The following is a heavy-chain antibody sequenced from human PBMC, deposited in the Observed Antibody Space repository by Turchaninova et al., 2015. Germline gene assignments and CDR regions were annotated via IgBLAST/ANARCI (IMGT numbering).Heavy chain of an antibody. V-gene: IGHV4-39*07. CDR3: ARVNLYYYDSSGYQNAFDI. J-gene: IGHJ3*02. CDR1: GGSISSISYY. Sequence: QLQLQESGPGRVKPSETLSLPCPVAGGSISSISYYWAWIRQPPGKGLESIGSIYYSGSTYYNPSLMSRVTISVDTSKNQFSLKLSSVTAADTAVYYCARVNLYYYDSSGYQNAFDIWGQGTMVTVSS. D-gene: IGHD3-22*01. CDR2: IYYSGST.